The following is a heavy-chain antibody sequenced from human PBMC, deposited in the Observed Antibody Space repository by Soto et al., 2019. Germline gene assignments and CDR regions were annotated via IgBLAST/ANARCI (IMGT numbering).Heavy chain of an antibody. CDR2: ISSSGSTI. J-gene: IGHJ4*02. CDR3: ARGPYDYVWGSDPPHFDY. V-gene: IGHV3-11*01. CDR1: GFTFSSYA. Sequence: VGSLRLSCAASGFTFSSYAMSWIRQAPGKGLEWVSYISSSGSTIYYADSVKGRFTISRDNAKNSLYLQMNSLRAEDTAVYYCARGPYDYVWGSDPPHFDYWGQGTLVTVSS. D-gene: IGHD3-16*02.